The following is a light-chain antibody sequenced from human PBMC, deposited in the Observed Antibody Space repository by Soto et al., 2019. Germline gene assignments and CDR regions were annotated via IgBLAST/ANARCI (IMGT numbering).Light chain of an antibody. CDR3: QQSYTTPIN. Sequence: DIQMTQSPSSLSASVEDRVIITCRASQSISGSLNWYQQKPGRAPNLLIYAASNLQSGVPSRFSGSGSGTHFTLTISSLQPEDFATYYCQQSYTTPINFGPGTKVDIK. CDR2: AAS. CDR1: QSISGS. J-gene: IGKJ3*01. V-gene: IGKV1-39*01.